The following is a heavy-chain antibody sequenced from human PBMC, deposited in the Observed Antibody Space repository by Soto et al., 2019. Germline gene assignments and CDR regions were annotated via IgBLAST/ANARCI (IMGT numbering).Heavy chain of an antibody. Sequence: SGPTLVNPTQTLTLTCTFSGFSLSTTGMCVSWIRQPPGKALEWLALIDWDDDKYYNTSLKTRLTLSKDTSKNQVVLTMTNMDPVDTATYYCARLTAAGIFYYYGMDVWGQGTTVTVSS. CDR3: ARLTAAGIFYYYGMDV. CDR2: IDWDDDK. D-gene: IGHD6-13*01. CDR1: GFSLSTTGMC. V-gene: IGHV2-70*01. J-gene: IGHJ6*02.